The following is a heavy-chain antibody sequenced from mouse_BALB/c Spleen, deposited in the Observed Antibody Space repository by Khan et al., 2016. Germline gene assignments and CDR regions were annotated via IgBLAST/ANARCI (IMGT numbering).Heavy chain of an antibody. V-gene: IGHV1-7*01. J-gene: IGHJ4*01. CDR1: GYTFTSYW. D-gene: IGHD1-2*01. CDR3: SKIPYFGRYYAMDY. CDR2: INPSTGYT. Sequence: QVQLQQSGAELAKPGASVKMSCKASGYTFTSYWMHWVKQRPGQGLEWIGYINPSTGYTEYNQKFKDKATLTADKSSSTAYMQLSSLTSEDSAVYYCSKIPYFGRYYAMDYWGQGTSVTVSS.